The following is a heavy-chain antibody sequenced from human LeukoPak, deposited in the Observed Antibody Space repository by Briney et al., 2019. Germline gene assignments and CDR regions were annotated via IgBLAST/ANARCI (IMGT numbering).Heavy chain of an antibody. V-gene: IGHV3-30*03. CDR2: ISYDGSNK. Sequence: GGSLRLSCAASGFTFSSYGMHWVRQAPGKGLEWVSVISYDGSNKYYADSVKGRFTISRDNAKKSLYLQMNSLRAEDTAVYYCASLIPAAERDYWGRGTLVTVSS. J-gene: IGHJ4*02. D-gene: IGHD6-13*01. CDR3: ASLIPAAERDY. CDR1: GFTFSSYG.